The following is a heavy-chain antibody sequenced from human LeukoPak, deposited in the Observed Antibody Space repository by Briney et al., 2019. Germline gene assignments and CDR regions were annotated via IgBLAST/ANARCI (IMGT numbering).Heavy chain of an antibody. CDR3: ARGGGSYYGGPFDY. CDR1: GGSISSYY. CDR2: IYYSGST. D-gene: IGHD1-26*01. V-gene: IGHV4-59*01. J-gene: IGHJ4*02. Sequence: SETLSLTCTVSGGSISSYYRSWIRQPPGKGLEWIGYIYYSGSTNYNPSLKSRVTISVDTSKNQFSLKLSSVTAADTAVYYCARGGGSYYGGPFDYWGQGTLVTVSS.